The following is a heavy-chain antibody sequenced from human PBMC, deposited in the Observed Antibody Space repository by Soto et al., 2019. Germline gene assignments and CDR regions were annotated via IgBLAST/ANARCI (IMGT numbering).Heavy chain of an antibody. V-gene: IGHV1-46*03. CDR2: INPSHSTT. CDR1: GYTFTSNY. J-gene: IGHJ2*01. D-gene: IGHD1-1*01. Sequence: QVHLVQSGAEVKEPGASGKLSCKASGYTFTSNYLFWVRQAPGQGLEWMGMINPSHSTTTYARNFQGRVAITRDTSTSTIYMEVTRLRSEDTAVYYCVRGSSNWLWYFDLWGRGTLVTVS. CDR3: VRGSSNWLWYFDL.